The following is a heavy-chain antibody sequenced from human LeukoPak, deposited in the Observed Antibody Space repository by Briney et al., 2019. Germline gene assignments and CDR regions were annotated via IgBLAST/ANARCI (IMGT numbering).Heavy chain of an antibody. J-gene: IGHJ4*02. V-gene: IGHV3-23*01. CDR1: GFTFSSYS. D-gene: IGHD5-18*01. Sequence: GGSLRLSCAASGFTFSSYSMNWVRQAPGKGLEGVSAINARGCITYYADSVKGRFTISRDNSKNTLFLQMNSLSVEDTAVYYCVNHITAMVRGCLDHWGQGILVTVSS. CDR2: INARGCIT. CDR3: VNHITAMVRGCLDH.